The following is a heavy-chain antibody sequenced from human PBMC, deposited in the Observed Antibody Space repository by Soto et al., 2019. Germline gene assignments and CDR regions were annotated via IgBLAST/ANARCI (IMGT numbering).Heavy chain of an antibody. CDR1: GFTFSSYC. Sequence: GGSLRLSRAASGFTFSSYCMHWVRQAPGKGLEWVAVIWYDGSNKYYADSVKGRFTISRDNSKNTLYLQMNSLRAEDTAVYYCARVEYSSSLALSYYGMDVWGKGTTVTVP. J-gene: IGHJ6*04. CDR3: ARVEYSSSLALSYYGMDV. CDR2: IWYDGSNK. V-gene: IGHV3-33*01. D-gene: IGHD6-6*01.